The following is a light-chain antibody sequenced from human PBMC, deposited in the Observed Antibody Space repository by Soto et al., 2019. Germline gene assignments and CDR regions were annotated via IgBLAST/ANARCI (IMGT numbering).Light chain of an antibody. J-gene: IGLJ2*01. CDR3: SSSTNTNTLVI. CDR2: EGT. Sequence: QSALTQPASVSGSPGQSITISCTGTSSDIGRYKFVSWFQQHPGKAPKLMIFEGTNRPSGVSNRFSGSKSGNMASLTISGLQAEGEAIYFCSSSTNTNTLVIFGGGTKVTVL. CDR1: SSDIGRYKF. V-gene: IGLV2-14*01.